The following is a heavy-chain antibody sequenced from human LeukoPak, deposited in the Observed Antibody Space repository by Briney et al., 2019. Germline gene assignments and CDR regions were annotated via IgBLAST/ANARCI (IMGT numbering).Heavy chain of an antibody. CDR1: GYTFTSYG. J-gene: IGHJ4*02. D-gene: IGHD2-2*02. V-gene: IGHV1-18*01. CDR3: ARGDCSSTSCYIVY. Sequence: ASVKVSCKASGYTFTSYGISWVRQAPGQGLEWMGWISAYNGNTNYAQKLQGRVTMTTDTSTSTAYMELRSLRSEDTAVYYCARGDCSSTSCYIVYWGQGTLVTVSS. CDR2: ISAYNGNT.